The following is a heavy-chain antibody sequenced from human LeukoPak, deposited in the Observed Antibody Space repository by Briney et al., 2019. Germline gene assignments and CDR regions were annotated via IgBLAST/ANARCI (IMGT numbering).Heavy chain of an antibody. CDR1: GYTFTSYG. J-gene: IGHJ6*03. CDR2: ISAYNGNT. D-gene: IGHD1-26*01. Sequence: ASVKVSCKASGYTFTSYGISWVRQAPGQGLEWMGWISAYNGNTNYAQKLQGRVTMTTDTTTSTAYMELRSLTSDDTAVYYCAREAYSGNFGYYYYYYYMDVWGKGTTVTISS. CDR3: AREAYSGNFGYYYYYYYMDV. V-gene: IGHV1-18*01.